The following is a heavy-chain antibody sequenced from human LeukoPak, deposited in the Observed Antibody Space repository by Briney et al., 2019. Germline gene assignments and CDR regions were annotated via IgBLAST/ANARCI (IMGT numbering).Heavy chain of an antibody. J-gene: IGHJ4*02. CDR1: GFTFSSYG. V-gene: IGHV3-33*01. CDR2: IWYDGSNK. CDR3: ARYYYDSSGIDY. Sequence: GGSLRLSCAASGFTFSSYGMHWVRQAPGKGLEGVAVIWYDGSNKYYADSVKGRFTISRDNSKNTLYLQMNSLRAEDTAVYYCARYYYDSSGIDYWGQGILVTVSS. D-gene: IGHD3-22*01.